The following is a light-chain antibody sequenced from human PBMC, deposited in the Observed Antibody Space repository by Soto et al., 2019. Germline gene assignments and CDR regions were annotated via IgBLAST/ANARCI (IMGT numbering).Light chain of an antibody. J-gene: IGKJ1*01. CDR2: DAS. CDR3: QQYNSYSPRT. V-gene: IGKV1-5*01. Sequence: DIRMTQSPSTLSASVGDRVTITCLAIQSISSWLAWYQQKPGKAPKLLVYDASSLESGVPSRFSGSGSGTEFTLTISSLQTDDFATYYCQQYNSYSPRTFGQGTRWIS. CDR1: QSISSW.